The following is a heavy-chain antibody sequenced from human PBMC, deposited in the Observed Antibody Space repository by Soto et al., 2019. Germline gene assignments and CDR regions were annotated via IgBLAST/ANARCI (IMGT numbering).Heavy chain of an antibody. CDR2: ISGSGGTT. CDR3: XXXXXXXXTXXLGY. Sequence: EVHLLESGGGLVQPGGSLRLSCAASGFTFSSYAMSWVRQAPGXXLXWVSTISGSGGTTYYADSVKGRFTISRDNSKNTLYLQMXXLRAXXXXXYXXXXXXXXXXTXXLGYXGQGTLVTVSS. D-gene: IGHD3-16*01. CDR1: GFTFSSYA. J-gene: IGHJ4*02. V-gene: IGHV3-23*01.